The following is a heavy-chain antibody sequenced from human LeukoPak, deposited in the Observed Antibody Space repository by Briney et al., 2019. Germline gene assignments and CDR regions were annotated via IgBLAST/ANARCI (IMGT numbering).Heavy chain of an antibody. D-gene: IGHD2-15*01. J-gene: IGHJ4*02. CDR3: AKDSRHCGGGSCHQDH. V-gene: IGHV3-30*02. CDR1: GFTFSSYG. Sequence: PGGSLRLSCAASGFTFSSYGMHWVRQAPGKGLEWVAFIRYDGSNKYYADSVKGRFTISRDNSKNTLYLQMNSLRGEDTAAYYSAKDSRHCGGGSCHQDHWGQGTLVTVSS. CDR2: IRYDGSNK.